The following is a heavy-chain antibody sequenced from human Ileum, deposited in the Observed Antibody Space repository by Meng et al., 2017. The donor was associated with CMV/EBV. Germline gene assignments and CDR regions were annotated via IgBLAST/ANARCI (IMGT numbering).Heavy chain of an antibody. CDR2: INHSGST. V-gene: IGHV4-34*01. Sequence: LPCVVYGGSFSGYYWSWIRQPPGKGLEWIGEINHSGSTNYNPSLKSRVTISVDTSKNQFSLKLSSVTAADTAVYYCAREVWARLNYWGQGTLVTVSS. J-gene: IGHJ4*02. D-gene: IGHD3-16*01. CDR3: AREVWARLNY. CDR1: GGSFSGYY.